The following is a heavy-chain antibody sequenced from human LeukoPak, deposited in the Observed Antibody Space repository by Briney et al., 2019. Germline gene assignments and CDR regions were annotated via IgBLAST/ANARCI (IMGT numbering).Heavy chain of an antibody. CDR2: IYYSGST. D-gene: IGHD1-26*01. CDR1: GGSLSSFY. J-gene: IGHJ3*02. V-gene: IGHV4-59*08. Sequence: PSETLSLTCTVSGGSLSSFYWSWIRQPPGKGLEWIGYIYYSGSTNYSPSLKSRVTISVDTSKNQFSLKLSSVTAADTAVYYCARHSGSRDGFDIWGQGTMVTVSS. CDR3: ARHSGSRDGFDI.